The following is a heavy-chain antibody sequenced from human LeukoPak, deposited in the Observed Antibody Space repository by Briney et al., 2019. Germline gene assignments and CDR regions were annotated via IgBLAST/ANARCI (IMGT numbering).Heavy chain of an antibody. V-gene: IGHV1-69*13. D-gene: IGHD3-10*01. CDR3: ARDIFPGSAVRGVEDAFDI. CDR2: IIPIFGTA. CDR1: GGTFSSYA. Sequence: ASVKVSCKASGGTFSSYAISWVRQAPGQGLEWIGGIIPIFGTANYAQKFQGRVTITADESTSTAYMELSSLRSEDTAVYYCARDIFPGSAVRGVEDAFDIWGQGTMVTVSS. J-gene: IGHJ3*02.